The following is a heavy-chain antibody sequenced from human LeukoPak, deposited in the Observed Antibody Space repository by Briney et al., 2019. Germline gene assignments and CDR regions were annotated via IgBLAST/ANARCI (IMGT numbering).Heavy chain of an antibody. V-gene: IGHV3-48*02. D-gene: IGHD1-26*01. CDR2: ISSSSSTI. J-gene: IGHJ6*02. Sequence: GGSLRLSCAASGFTFSSYSMNWVRQAPGKGLEWVSYISSSSSTIYYADSVKGRFTISRDNAMNSLHLQMNSLRDDDTAVYYCARDPSSGSYFPYGMDVWGQGTTVTVSS. CDR3: ARDPSSGSYFPYGMDV. CDR1: GFTFSSYS.